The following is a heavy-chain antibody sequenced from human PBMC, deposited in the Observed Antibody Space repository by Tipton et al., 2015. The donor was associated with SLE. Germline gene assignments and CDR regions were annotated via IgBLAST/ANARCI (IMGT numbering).Heavy chain of an antibody. CDR1: GGSISRSGSD. V-gene: IGHV4-39*02. Sequence: TLSLTCTASGGSISRSGSDWGWIRQPPGQGLEWIGSIYYTGSTYYNPSLKSRVTVSVDTSKNQFSLKLTSVTAADTAVYYCAREVGLDYDFWRGAYRDMRGGFDPWGQGTLVTVSS. D-gene: IGHD3-3*01. CDR3: AREVGLDYDFWRGAYRDMRGGFDP. CDR2: IYYTGST. J-gene: IGHJ5*02.